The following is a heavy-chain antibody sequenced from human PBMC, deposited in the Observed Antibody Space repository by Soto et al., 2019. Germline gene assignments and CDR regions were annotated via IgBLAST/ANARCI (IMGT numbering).Heavy chain of an antibody. CDR2: IYPGDSDT. J-gene: IGHJ3*02. CDR1: GYSFINYW. Sequence: ESLKISCKGSGYSFINYWIGWVRQMPGKGLEWMGIIYPGDSDTRYSPSFQGQVTISADKSVSTAYLPWRTLKASDSAVFYCAGGPDYCASGGRFLAFDIWGQGTMVTVSS. V-gene: IGHV5-51*01. CDR3: AGGPDYCASGGRFLAFDI. D-gene: IGHD3-10*01.